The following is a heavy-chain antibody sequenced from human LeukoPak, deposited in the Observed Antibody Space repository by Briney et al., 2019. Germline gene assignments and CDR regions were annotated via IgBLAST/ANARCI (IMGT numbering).Heavy chain of an antibody. V-gene: IGHV1-46*01. CDR2: INPSGGST. D-gene: IGHD3-22*01. J-gene: IGHJ5*02. CDR3: ARVPVTTMIVVGPRFDP. Sequence: ASVKVSCKASGYTFTSYYMHWVRQAPGQGLEWMGIINPSGGSTSYAQKFQGRVTMTRDTSTSTVYMELSSLRSEDTAVYYCARVPVTTMIVVGPRFDPWGQGTLVTVSS. CDR1: GYTFTSYY.